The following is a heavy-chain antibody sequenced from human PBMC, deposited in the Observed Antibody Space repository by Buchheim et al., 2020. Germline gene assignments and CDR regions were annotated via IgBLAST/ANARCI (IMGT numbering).Heavy chain of an antibody. J-gene: IGHJ6*02. CDR3: ARGRRFLEWLSATYYYYYGMDV. V-gene: IGHV3-48*03. CDR1: GFTFSSYE. D-gene: IGHD3-3*01. Sequence: EVQLVESGGGLVQPGGSLRLSCAASGFTFSSYEMNWVRQAPGKGLEWVSYICSSGSTIYYADSVKGRFTISRDNAKNSLYLQMNSLRAEDKAVYYCARGRRFLEWLSATYYYYYGMDVWGQGTT. CDR2: ICSSGSTI.